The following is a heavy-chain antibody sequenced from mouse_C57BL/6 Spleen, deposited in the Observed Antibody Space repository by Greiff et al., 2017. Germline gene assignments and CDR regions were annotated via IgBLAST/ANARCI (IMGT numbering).Heavy chain of an antibody. CDR3: ARGATVVATENVDY. J-gene: IGHJ2*01. Sequence: QVQLQQSGPELVKPGASVKISCKASGYAFSSSWMNWVKQRPGKGLEWIGRIYPGDGDTNNNGKFKGKATLTADKSSSTAYMQLSSLTSEDSAVYFCARGATVVATENVDYWGQGTTLTVSS. CDR2: IYPGDGDT. D-gene: IGHD1-1*01. V-gene: IGHV1-82*01. CDR1: GYAFSSSW.